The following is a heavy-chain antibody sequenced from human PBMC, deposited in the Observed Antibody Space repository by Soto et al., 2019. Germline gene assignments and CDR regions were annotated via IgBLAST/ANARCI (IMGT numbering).Heavy chain of an antibody. V-gene: IGHV3-73*01. CDR2: IRSKPDRYAT. CDR3: AKDSGYSYGYDYFDY. CDR1: GFTFSGSV. D-gene: IGHD5-18*01. Sequence: GGSLRLSCAASGFTFSGSVMHWVRQASGKGLEWVGRIRSKPDRYATAYAASVKGRFTISRDDSKKTAYLQMNSLRAEDTAVYYCAKDSGYSYGYDYFDYWGQGTLVTVSS. J-gene: IGHJ4*02.